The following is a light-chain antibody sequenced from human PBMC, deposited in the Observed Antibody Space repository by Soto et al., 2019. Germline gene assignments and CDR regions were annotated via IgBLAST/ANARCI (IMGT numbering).Light chain of an antibody. CDR1: QTILRW. Sequence: DIQMTQSPSTLSASVGDRVTFTCRASQTILRWLAWYQQKPGKPPKLLIYDASDLETGVPSRFSGSQSGTEFTLTISSLQPDEFATYYRQQYYGDSLTFGGGTRVEIK. V-gene: IGKV1-5*01. J-gene: IGKJ4*01. CDR3: QQYYGDSLT. CDR2: DAS.